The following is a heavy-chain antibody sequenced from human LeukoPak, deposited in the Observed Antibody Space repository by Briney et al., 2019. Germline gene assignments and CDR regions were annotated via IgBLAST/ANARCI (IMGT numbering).Heavy chain of an antibody. J-gene: IGHJ4*02. D-gene: IGHD6-13*01. CDR3: ARDIVATEGV. CDR2: ISSGGST. Sequence: GGSLRLSCAASGFTVRNNYMSWVRQAPGKGLEWVSVISSGGSTYYAASVKGRFTISRDNSKNTLYLQMNSLRAEDTAVYYCARDIVATEGVWGQGTLVTVSS. CDR1: GFTVRNNY. V-gene: IGHV3-53*01.